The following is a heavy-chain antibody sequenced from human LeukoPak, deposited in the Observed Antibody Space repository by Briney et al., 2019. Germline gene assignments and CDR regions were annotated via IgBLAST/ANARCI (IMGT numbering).Heavy chain of an antibody. CDR1: GGSISSYY. D-gene: IGHD3-3*01. CDR3: ASGTIFGVVTDYYYYMDV. J-gene: IGHJ6*03. V-gene: IGHV4-4*09. CDR2: IYTSGST. Sequence: SETLSLTCTVSGGSISSYYWSWIRQPPGKGLEWIGYIYTSGSTNYNPSLKSRVTISVDTSKNQFSLKLSSVTAADTAVYYCASGTIFGVVTDYYYYMDVWGKGTTVTVSS.